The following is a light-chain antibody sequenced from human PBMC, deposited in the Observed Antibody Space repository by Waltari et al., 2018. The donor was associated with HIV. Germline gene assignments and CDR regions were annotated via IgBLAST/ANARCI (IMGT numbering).Light chain of an antibody. Sequence: DIQMTQSPSSLSASVGDRVTITCRASQRISSYLKWYQQKPGKGPKLLIYAASTLPSGVPSRFSGSGSGTDFTLTISGLEADDFATYYCQQSYSTGYTFGQGTKLEIK. CDR2: AAS. CDR3: QQSYSTGYT. J-gene: IGKJ2*01. CDR1: QRISSY. V-gene: IGKV1-39*01.